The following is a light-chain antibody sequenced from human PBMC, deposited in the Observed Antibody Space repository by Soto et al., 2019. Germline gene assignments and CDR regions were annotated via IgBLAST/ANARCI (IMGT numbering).Light chain of an antibody. CDR1: QSVLYSSNNKNY. V-gene: IGKV4-1*01. Sequence: DIVMTQSPDSLPVSLGERATINCKSSQSVLYSSNNKNYLAWFQQKPGQPPKLLIYWASSRDYGVPDRFSGSGSGTEFTLTISSLEAEDVAIYYCQQYMTLPYTFGQGTKLEIK. CDR2: WAS. CDR3: QQYMTLPYT. J-gene: IGKJ2*01.